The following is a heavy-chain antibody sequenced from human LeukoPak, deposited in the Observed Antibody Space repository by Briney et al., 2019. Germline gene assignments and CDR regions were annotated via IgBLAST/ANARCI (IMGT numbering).Heavy chain of an antibody. J-gene: IGHJ4*02. Sequence: PGGSLRLSCAASGFTFSSYGMHWVRQAPGKGLEWVAVIWYDGSNKYYADSVKGRFTISRDNSKNTLYLQMNSLRSEDTAVYYCARGEGLRRSGSYLDYWGQGTLVTVSS. CDR2: IWYDGSNK. V-gene: IGHV3-33*01. CDR3: ARGEGLRRSGSYLDY. D-gene: IGHD1-26*01. CDR1: GFTFSSYG.